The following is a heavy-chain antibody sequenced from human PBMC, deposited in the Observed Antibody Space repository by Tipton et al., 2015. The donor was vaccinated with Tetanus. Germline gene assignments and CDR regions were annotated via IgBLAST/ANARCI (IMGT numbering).Heavy chain of an antibody. CDR2: SWYDGTDK. J-gene: IGHJ4*02. V-gene: IGHV3-33*01. CDR1: GFIFSSYG. CDR3: EREAVCSGRSCFSGGLDN. Sequence: SLRLSCAASGFIFSSYGIHWVRQAPGKGLEWVAVSWYDGTDKYYADSVKGRFTISRDNSKNTLYLQMNSLRAEDTAVYYCEREAVCSGRSCFSGGLDNWVQGTPVSVSS. D-gene: IGHD2-15*01.